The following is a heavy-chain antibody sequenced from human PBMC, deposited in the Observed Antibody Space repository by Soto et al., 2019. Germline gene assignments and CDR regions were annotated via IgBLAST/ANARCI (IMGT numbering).Heavy chain of an antibody. CDR3: AREYYDILTGLNWFDS. Sequence: PGGSLRLSCAASGFTFSSYAMHWVRQAPGKGLEWVAVISYDGSNKYYADSVKGRFTISRDNSKNTLYLQMNSLRAEDTAVYYCAREYYDILTGLNWFDSWGQGTLVPVSS. V-gene: IGHV3-30-3*01. CDR2: ISYDGSNK. D-gene: IGHD3-9*01. J-gene: IGHJ5*01. CDR1: GFTFSSYA.